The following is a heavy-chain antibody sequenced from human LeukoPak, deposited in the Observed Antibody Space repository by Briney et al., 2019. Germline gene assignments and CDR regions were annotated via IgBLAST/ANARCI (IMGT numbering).Heavy chain of an antibody. CDR3: ARHGARLRYFDWLIRGRWFDP. CDR1: GGSFSGYY. V-gene: IGHV4-34*01. CDR2: SNHSGST. D-gene: IGHD3-9*01. J-gene: IGHJ5*02. Sequence: SETLSLTCAVYGGSFSGYYWSWIRQPPGKGLEWIGESNHSGSTNYNPSLKSRVTISVDTSKNQFSLKLSSVTAADTAVYYCARHGARLRYFDWLIRGRWFDPWGQGTLVTVSS.